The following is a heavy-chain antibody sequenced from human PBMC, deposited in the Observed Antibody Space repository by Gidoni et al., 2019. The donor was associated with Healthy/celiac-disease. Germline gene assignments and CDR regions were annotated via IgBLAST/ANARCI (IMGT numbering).Heavy chain of an antibody. Sequence: EVQLVESGGGLVKPGGSLRLSCAASGFTFSNAWMSWVRQAPGKGLEWVGRIKSKTDGGTTDYAAPVKGRFTISRDDSKNTLYLQMNSLKTEDTAVYYCTTVLVTMIVVGKGYYFDYWGQGTLVTVSS. D-gene: IGHD3-22*01. CDR1: GFTFSNAW. V-gene: IGHV3-15*01. CDR3: TTVLVTMIVVGKGYYFDY. J-gene: IGHJ4*02. CDR2: IKSKTDGGTT.